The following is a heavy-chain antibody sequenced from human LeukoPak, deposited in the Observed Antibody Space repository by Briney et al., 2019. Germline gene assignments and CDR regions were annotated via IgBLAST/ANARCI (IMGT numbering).Heavy chain of an antibody. CDR2: INHSGST. Sequence: SETLSLTCAVYGGSFSGYYWSWIRQPPGKGLEWIGEINHSGSTNYNPSLKSRVTISVDTSKNQFSLKLSSVTAADTAVYYCAREAPTDYDFWSGYYATIDYRGQGTLVTVSS. J-gene: IGHJ4*02. CDR1: GGSFSGYY. V-gene: IGHV4-34*01. D-gene: IGHD3-3*01. CDR3: AREAPTDYDFWSGYYATIDY.